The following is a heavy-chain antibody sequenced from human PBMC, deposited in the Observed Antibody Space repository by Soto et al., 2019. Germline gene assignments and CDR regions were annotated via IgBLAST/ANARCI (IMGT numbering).Heavy chain of an antibody. CDR3: ARGGYSSTWSNLLDRSGLDV. CDR2: IVPLFRTT. V-gene: IGHV1-69*06. D-gene: IGHD6-13*01. CDR1: GVTGRSYS. J-gene: IGHJ6*02. Sequence: SSVKRSCKTSGVTGRSYSISCVRQSPVQGLEWMGGIVPLFRTTNYAQKLQGRVTITADTSTYTVYMELSGLRSGDTAVYYCARGGYSSTWSNLLDRSGLDVWGQGTTVTSP.